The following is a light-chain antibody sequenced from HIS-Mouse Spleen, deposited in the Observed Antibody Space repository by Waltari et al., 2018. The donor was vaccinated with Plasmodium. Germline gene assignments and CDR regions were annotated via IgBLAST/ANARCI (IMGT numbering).Light chain of an antibody. V-gene: IGKV3-20*01. J-gene: IGKJ4*01. CDR1: QSVSNSY. Sequence: IVLTQSPGTLSLSPGESATLSCRASQSVSNSYLACYQQRPGQAPRLLIYCASSRATGIPDRCSGSGSGTDFTLTISRLEPEDFAVYYCQQYGSSPQITFGGGTKVEIK. CDR2: CAS. CDR3: QQYGSSPQIT.